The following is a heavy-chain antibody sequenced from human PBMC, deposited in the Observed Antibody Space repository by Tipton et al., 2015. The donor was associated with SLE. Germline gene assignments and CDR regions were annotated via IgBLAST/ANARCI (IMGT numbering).Heavy chain of an antibody. CDR3: ARLPRIAVAGTRGAGDY. CDR2: INHRGST. V-gene: IGHV4-34*01. J-gene: IGHJ4*02. Sequence: LRLSCAASGFTFSSYSMNWVRQPPGKGLEWIGEINHRGSTNYNPSLKSRVTISVDTSKNQFSLKLSSVTAADTAVYYCARLPRIAVAGTRGAGDYWGQGTLVTVSS. CDR1: GFTFSSYS. D-gene: IGHD6-19*01.